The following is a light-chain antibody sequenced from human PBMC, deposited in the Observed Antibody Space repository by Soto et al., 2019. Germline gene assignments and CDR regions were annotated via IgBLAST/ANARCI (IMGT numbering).Light chain of an antibody. V-gene: IGKV4-1*01. J-gene: IGKJ2*01. CDR3: QQFSSPPFFP. CDR1: QSVFKGSNNKDC. Sequence: DIVMTQSPDSLAVSLGERATINCKYSQSVFKGSNNKDCIAWYQQKPGQPPKLLLYWASTRESGVPDRFSGSGSGTAFTLTISSLQAEDVAIYYCQQFSSPPFFPFGQGNKVEIK. CDR2: WAS.